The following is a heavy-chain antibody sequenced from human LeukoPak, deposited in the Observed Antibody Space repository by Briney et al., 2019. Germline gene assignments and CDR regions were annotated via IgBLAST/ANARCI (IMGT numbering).Heavy chain of an antibody. CDR2: INAGNGNT. Sequence: GASVKVSCKASGYTFTSYAIHWVRQAPGQRLEWMGWINAGNGNTKYSQKFQARVTITRDTSASTAYMELSSLRSEDTAVYYCARVDMVRGVMYAFDIWGQGTMVTVSS. J-gene: IGHJ3*02. V-gene: IGHV1-3*01. CDR1: GYTFTSYA. CDR3: ARVDMVRGVMYAFDI. D-gene: IGHD3-10*01.